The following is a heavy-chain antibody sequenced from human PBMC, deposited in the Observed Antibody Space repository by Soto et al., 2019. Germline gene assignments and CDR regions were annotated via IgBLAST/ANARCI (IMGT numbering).Heavy chain of an antibody. J-gene: IGHJ5*02. CDR1: GGSISSGDYY. CDR3: AREKDGGAGWFDP. D-gene: IGHD3-16*01. CDR2: IYYSGST. Sequence: QVQLQESGPGLVKPSQTLSLTCTVSGGSISSGDYYWSWIRQPPGKGLEWSGYIYYSGSTYYNPSLKRRVTISVDTSKNQFSLKLSSVTAADTAVYYCAREKDGGAGWFDPWGQGTLVTVSS. V-gene: IGHV4-30-4*01.